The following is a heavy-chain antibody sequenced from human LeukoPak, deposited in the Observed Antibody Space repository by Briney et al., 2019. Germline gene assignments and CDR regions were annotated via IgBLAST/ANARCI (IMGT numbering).Heavy chain of an antibody. Sequence: PSETLTLTCTVSGGSISTNYWGWIRQPPGKGLEWIGNIFYSGSTYYSPSLKSRVTISLDTSRNQFSLKLNSVTAADTAVYYCARIWVHSSSCFDYWGQGTLVTVSS. D-gene: IGHD6-6*01. V-gene: IGHV4-59*08. CDR3: ARIWVHSSSCFDY. J-gene: IGHJ4*02. CDR2: IFYSGST. CDR1: GGSISTNY.